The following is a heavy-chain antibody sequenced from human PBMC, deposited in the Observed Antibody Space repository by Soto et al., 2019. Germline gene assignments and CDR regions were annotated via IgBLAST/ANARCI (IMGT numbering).Heavy chain of an antibody. Sequence: QVQLVESGGGVVQPGRSLRLSCAASGFTFSSYGMHWVRQAPGKGLEWVAVIWYDGSNKYYADSVKGRFTISRDNSKNTLYLQMNSLGAEDTAVYYCARDPPGHIVVVTATLLAFDIWGQGTMVTVSS. D-gene: IGHD2-21*02. CDR2: IWYDGSNK. CDR1: GFTFSSYG. V-gene: IGHV3-33*01. J-gene: IGHJ3*02. CDR3: ARDPPGHIVVVTATLLAFDI.